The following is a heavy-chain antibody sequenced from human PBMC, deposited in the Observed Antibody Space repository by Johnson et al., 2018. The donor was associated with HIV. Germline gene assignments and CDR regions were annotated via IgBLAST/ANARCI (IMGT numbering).Heavy chain of an antibody. CDR1: GFTFSSYD. CDR3: ARVGQLARTHAFDI. Sequence: VQLVESGGGLVQPGGSLRLSCAASGFTFSSYDMHWVRQATGKGLEWVSAIGTAGDTYYPGSVKGRFTISRENAKNSLYLQMNSLRAEDTAVYYCARVGQLARTHAFDIWGQGTMVTVSS. CDR2: IGTAGDT. J-gene: IGHJ3*02. V-gene: IGHV3-13*01. D-gene: IGHD6-13*01.